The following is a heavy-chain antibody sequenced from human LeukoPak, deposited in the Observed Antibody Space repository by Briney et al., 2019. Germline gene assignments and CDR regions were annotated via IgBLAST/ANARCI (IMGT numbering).Heavy chain of an antibody. D-gene: IGHD1-26*01. J-gene: IGHJ6*03. V-gene: IGHV1-69*05. CDR2: IIPIFGTA. Sequence: GASVKVSCKASEGTFSSYAISWVRQAPGQGLEWMGGIIPIFGTANYAQKFQGRVTITTDESTSTAYMELSSLRSEDTAVYYCAWVGATPGYYYYYYMDVWGKGTTVTVSS. CDR1: EGTFSSYA. CDR3: AWVGATPGYYYYYYMDV.